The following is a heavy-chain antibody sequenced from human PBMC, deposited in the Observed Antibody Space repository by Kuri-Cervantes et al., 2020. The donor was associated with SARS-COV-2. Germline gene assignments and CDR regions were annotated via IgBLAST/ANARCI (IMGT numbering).Heavy chain of an antibody. CDR2: INPSGGST. CDR1: GYTFTSYY. D-gene: IGHD1-26*01. V-gene: IGHV1-46*01. Sequence: ASVKVSCKASGYTFTSYYMHWVRQAPGQGLEWMGIINPSGGSTSYAQKFQGRVTMTRDTSISTAYMELSRLRSDDTAVYYCARDPLVGATPEFDYWGQGTLVTVSS. CDR3: ARDPLVGATPEFDY. J-gene: IGHJ4*02.